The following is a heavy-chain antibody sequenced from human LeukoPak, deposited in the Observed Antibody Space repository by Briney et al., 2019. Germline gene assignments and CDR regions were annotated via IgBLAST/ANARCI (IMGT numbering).Heavy chain of an antibody. CDR3: ARGLLSGSYGYFDY. Sequence: SQTLSLTCAISGDSVSSNSAASKWIRQSPSRGLEWLGRTYYRSKWYNDYAVSVKSRITINPGTSKNQISLLLHSVTPQDTAVYYCARGLLSGSYGYFDYWGQGNLVTVSS. J-gene: IGHJ4*02. D-gene: IGHD3-10*01. CDR1: GDSVSSNSAA. CDR2: TYYRSKWYN. V-gene: IGHV6-1*01.